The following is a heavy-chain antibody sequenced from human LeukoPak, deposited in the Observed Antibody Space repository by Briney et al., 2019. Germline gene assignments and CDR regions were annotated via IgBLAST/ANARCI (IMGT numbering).Heavy chain of an antibody. D-gene: IGHD3-9*01. V-gene: IGHV6-1*01. Sequence: SQTLSLTCAISGDSVSSNSAAWNWIRQSPSRGLEWLGRTYYRSKWYNDYAVSVKSRITINPDTSKNQFSLQLNSVTPEDTAVYYCARDNRGDILTGYPPYNWFDPWGQGTPVTVSS. CDR2: TYYRSKWYN. J-gene: IGHJ5*02. CDR3: ARDNRGDILTGYPPYNWFDP. CDR1: GDSVSSNSAA.